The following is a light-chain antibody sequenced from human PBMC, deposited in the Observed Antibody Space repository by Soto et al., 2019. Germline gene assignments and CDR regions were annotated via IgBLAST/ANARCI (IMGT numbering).Light chain of an antibody. CDR2: QVS. Sequence: QSALTQPPSVSGSPGQSITISCTGTSSDVGGYTYVSWYQQHPGTAPKLMIYQVSNRPSGVSNRFSGSKSGNTASLTISGLQTEDEADYYCSSYTNSNTRVFGGGTQLTVL. V-gene: IGLV2-14*01. CDR3: SSYTNSNTRV. J-gene: IGLJ3*02. CDR1: SSDVGGYTY.